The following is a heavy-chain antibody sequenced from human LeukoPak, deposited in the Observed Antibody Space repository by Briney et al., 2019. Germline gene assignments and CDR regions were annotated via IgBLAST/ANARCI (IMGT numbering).Heavy chain of an antibody. D-gene: IGHD2-2*01. J-gene: IGHJ4*02. CDR2: IGGSGVGT. Sequence: GGSLRLSCAASGFTFSSYAMSWGRQAPGKGLERVSSIGGSGVGTYYADSVKSRFTISRDNSKNTLYLQMNSLRADDTAVYYCAKGAEMYCTSTSCYQENYWGQGTLVSVPS. CDR1: GFTFSSYA. V-gene: IGHV3-23*01. CDR3: AKGAEMYCTSTSCYQENY.